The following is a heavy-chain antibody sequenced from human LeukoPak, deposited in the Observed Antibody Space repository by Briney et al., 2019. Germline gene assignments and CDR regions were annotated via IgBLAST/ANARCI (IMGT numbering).Heavy chain of an antibody. V-gene: IGHV4-30-2*01. Sequence: SETLSLTCTVSGGSIRSDSSYWGWIRQPPGKGLEWIGYIYHSGSTYYNPSLKSRVTISVDRSKNQFSLKLSSVTAADTAVYYCARSYTVTKGAFDIWGQGTMVTVSS. D-gene: IGHD4-17*01. CDR2: IYHSGST. J-gene: IGHJ3*02. CDR1: GGSIRSDSSY. CDR3: ARSYTVTKGAFDI.